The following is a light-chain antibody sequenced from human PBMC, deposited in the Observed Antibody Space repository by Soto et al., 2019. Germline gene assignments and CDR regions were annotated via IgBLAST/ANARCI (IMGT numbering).Light chain of an antibody. V-gene: IGLV2-14*01. CDR3: SSYTTSSTRV. CDR1: SSDVGIYNY. J-gene: IGLJ1*01. Sequence: QSVLTPPGSVCGSPGQSIAIFCTGSSSDVGIYNYVSWYQQHPGKVPKLIIYEVTNRPSGVSNRFSGSKSGNTASLTISGLQAEDEADYYCSSYTTSSTRVFGTGTKVTV. CDR2: EVT.